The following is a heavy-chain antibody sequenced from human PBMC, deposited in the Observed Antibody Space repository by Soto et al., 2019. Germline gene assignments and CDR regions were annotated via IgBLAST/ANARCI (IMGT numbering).Heavy chain of an antibody. V-gene: IGHV3-30-3*01. CDR1: GFTFSSYA. CDR3: ARDLKKVAEAYYFDY. D-gene: IGHD6-19*01. Sequence: GGSLRLSCAASGFTFSSYAMHWVRQAPGKGLEWVAVISYDGSNKYYADSVKGRFTISRDNSKNTLYLQMNSLRAEDTAVYYCARDLKKVAEAYYFDYWGQGTLVTVSS. CDR2: ISYDGSNK. J-gene: IGHJ4*02.